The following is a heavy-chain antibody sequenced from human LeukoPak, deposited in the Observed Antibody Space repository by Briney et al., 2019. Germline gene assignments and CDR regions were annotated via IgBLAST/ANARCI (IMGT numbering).Heavy chain of an antibody. D-gene: IGHD3-16*01. CDR1: GGSISSHY. CDR2: IYYSGST. Sequence: PSETLSLTCTVSGGSISSHYWSWIRQPPGKGLERIGYIYYSGSTNYNPSLKSRVTISVDTSKNQFSLKLSPVTAADTAVYYCARGALFDYWGQGTLVTVSS. J-gene: IGHJ4*02. V-gene: IGHV4-59*08. CDR3: ARGALFDY.